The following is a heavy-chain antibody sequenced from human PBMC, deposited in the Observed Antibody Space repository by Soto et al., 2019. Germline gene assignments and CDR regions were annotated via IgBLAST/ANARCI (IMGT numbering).Heavy chain of an antibody. CDR3: ASPPSYYYGSGSMDV. Sequence: ASVKVSCKSSGYSFTSYGISWVRQAPGQGLEWMGWISAYNGNTNYAQKLQGRVTMTTDTSTSTAYMELSSLRSEDTAVYYCASPPSYYYGSGSMDVWGQGTTVTVSS. D-gene: IGHD3-10*01. CDR2: ISAYNGNT. J-gene: IGHJ6*02. V-gene: IGHV1-18*01. CDR1: GYSFTSYG.